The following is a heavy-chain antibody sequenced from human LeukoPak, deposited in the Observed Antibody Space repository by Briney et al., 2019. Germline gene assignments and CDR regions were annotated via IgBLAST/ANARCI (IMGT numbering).Heavy chain of an antibody. D-gene: IGHD4-23*01. J-gene: IGHJ4*02. CDR1: GFTLSSYW. Sequence: GVSLRLSCEASGFTLSSYWMSWVRQAPGKGLEWVARIKQDGSEKHYMDSVKGRFTISRDNAQNSLYLQMNTLRAEDTAVYYCARYIETPRRDLDYWGQGSLVTVSS. V-gene: IGHV3-7*01. CDR2: IKQDGSEK. CDR3: ARYIETPRRDLDY.